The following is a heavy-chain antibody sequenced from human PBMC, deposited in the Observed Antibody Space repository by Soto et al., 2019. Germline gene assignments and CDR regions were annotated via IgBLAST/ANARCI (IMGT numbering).Heavy chain of an antibody. CDR1: GGSISSSGYY. V-gene: IGHV4-39*01. CDR2: IYYSGSA. CDR3: ARQVQRCSTTYYCFYYYMDV. Sequence: SETLSLTCPVSGGSISSSGYYWGWIRQPPGKGLEWIGSIYYSGSAYYNPSLKSRVTMSVDTSRNQFSLDLNSVTAADTAIYCARQVQRCSTTYYCFYYYMDVWGKGTTVT. J-gene: IGHJ6*03. D-gene: IGHD2-2*01.